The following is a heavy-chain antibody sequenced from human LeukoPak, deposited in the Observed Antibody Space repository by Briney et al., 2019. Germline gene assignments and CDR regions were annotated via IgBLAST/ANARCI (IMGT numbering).Heavy chain of an antibody. CDR1: GGSIRSTSHY. D-gene: IGHD6-13*01. Sequence: SVTLSLTCTVSGGSIRSTSHYWGWIRQPPGTGLDWIGSIYYSGSTYYNPSLKSRVTMSVDTSKNQFSLKLSSVTAADTAVYFCARRIIVAAAHDAFDIWGQGTMVTVST. CDR2: IYYSGST. J-gene: IGHJ3*02. CDR3: ARRIIVAAAHDAFDI. V-gene: IGHV4-39*01.